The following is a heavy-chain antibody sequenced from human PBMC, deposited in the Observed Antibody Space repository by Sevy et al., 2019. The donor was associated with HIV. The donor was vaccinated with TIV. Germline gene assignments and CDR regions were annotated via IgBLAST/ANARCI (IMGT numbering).Heavy chain of an antibody. CDR2: IIPIFGTA. CDR3: ASAHYYGSGSYHAYYGMDV. V-gene: IGHV1-69*01. D-gene: IGHD3-10*01. Sequence: ASVKVSRKASGGTFSSYAISWVRQAPGQGLEWMGGIIPIFGTANYAQKFQGRVTITADESTSTAYMELSSLRSEDTAVYYCASAHYYGSGSYHAYYGMDVWGQGTTVTVSS. J-gene: IGHJ6*02. CDR1: GGTFSSYA.